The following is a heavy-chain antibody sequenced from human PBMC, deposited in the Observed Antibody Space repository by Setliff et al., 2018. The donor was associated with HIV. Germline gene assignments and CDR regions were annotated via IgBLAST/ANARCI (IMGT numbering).Heavy chain of an antibody. CDR1: SGSFSGFY. CDR3: ARGGGTGDFDS. Sequence: SETLSLTCAVYSGSFSGFYWSWIRQPPGKGLEWIGEINHGVSTFYNPSLKSRVTISVDTSKNQVSLRMRSVTAADTAVYYCARGGGTGDFDSWGQGTLVTVS. CDR2: INHGVST. V-gene: IGHV4-34*01. J-gene: IGHJ4*02. D-gene: IGHD1-1*01.